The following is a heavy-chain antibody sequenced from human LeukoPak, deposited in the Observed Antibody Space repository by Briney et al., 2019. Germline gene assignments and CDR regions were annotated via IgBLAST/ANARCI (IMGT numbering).Heavy chain of an antibody. Sequence: QPGGSLRLSCAASGFTFNNYAMSWVRQAPGKGLEWVGFIRSKAYGGTTEYAASVKGRFTISRDDSKSIAYLQMNSLKTEDTAVYYCTRDLIGPHSPGIAAAAVTYYYYYYGMDVWGQGTTVTVSS. CDR2: IRSKAYGGTT. D-gene: IGHD6-13*01. J-gene: IGHJ6*02. CDR3: TRDLIGPHSPGIAAAAVTYYYYYYGMDV. CDR1: GFTFNNYA. V-gene: IGHV3-49*04.